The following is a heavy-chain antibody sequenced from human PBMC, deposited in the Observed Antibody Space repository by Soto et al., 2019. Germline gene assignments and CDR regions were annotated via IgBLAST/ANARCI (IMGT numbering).Heavy chain of an antibody. D-gene: IGHD3-22*01. CDR1: GFTFSSYS. CDR3: ARDYYDSSGYPPYYFDY. V-gene: IGHV3-48*02. CDR2: ISSSSSTI. Sequence: EVQLVESGGGLVQPGGSLRLSCAASGFTFSSYSMNWVRQAPGKGLEWVSYISSSSSTIYYADSVKGRFTISRDNAKNSLYLQMNSLRYEDTAVYYCARDYYDSSGYPPYYFDYWGQGTLVTVSS. J-gene: IGHJ4*02.